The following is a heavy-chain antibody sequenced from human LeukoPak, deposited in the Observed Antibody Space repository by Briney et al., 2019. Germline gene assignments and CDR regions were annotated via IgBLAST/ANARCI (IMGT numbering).Heavy chain of an antibody. CDR3: ARGSGDDYYFDY. CDR2: IIPIFGTA. D-gene: IGHD3-10*01. CDR1: GFTFSSYA. Sequence: GGSLRLSCAASGFTFSSYAISWVRQAPGQGLEWMGGIIPIFGTANYAQKFQGRVTITTDESTSTAYMELSSLRSEDTAVYYCARGSGDDYYFDYWGQGTLVTVSS. V-gene: IGHV1-69*05. J-gene: IGHJ4*02.